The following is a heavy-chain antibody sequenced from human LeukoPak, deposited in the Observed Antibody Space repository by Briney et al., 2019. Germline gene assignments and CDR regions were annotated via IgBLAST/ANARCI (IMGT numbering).Heavy chain of an antibody. CDR2: IYRGGTT. CDR1: GFTVSNNF. J-gene: IGHJ4*02. D-gene: IGHD5-24*01. V-gene: IGHV3-53*01. CDR3: GGGDGHNHGDY. Sequence: GGSLRLSCAASGFTVSNNFMSWVRQAPGKGLEWVSVIYRGGTTYYADSVRGRFTISRDNSKNTLYLQMNSLRAADTAVYYCGGGDGHNHGDYWGQGTLVTVSS.